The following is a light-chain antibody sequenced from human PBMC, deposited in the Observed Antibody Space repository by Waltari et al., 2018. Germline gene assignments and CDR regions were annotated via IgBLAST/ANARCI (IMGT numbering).Light chain of an antibody. Sequence: EIVLTQSPGTLSLSPGERATLACRASQTVTSSYFAWYQQKPGQAPRLRIYGASSRATGIPDRFSGSRAGTDFTLTISRLEPEDFAVYYCQQYGSSITFGQGTRLEIK. J-gene: IGKJ5*01. V-gene: IGKV3-20*01. CDR3: QQYGSSIT. CDR2: GAS. CDR1: QTVTSSY.